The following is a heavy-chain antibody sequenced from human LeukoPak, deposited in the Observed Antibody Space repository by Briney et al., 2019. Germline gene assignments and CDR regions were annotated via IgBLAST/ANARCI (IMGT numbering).Heavy chain of an antibody. J-gene: IGHJ4*02. V-gene: IGHV1-69*05. CDR3: AREIAVAGRYYFDY. CDR2: IIPIFGTA. D-gene: IGHD6-19*01. CDR1: GGTFSSYA. Sequence: SVKVSRKASGGTFSSYAISWVRQAPGQGLEWMGGIIPIFGTANYAQKFQGRVTITTDESTSTAYMELSSLRSEDTAVYYCAREIAVAGRYYFDYWGQGTLVTVSS.